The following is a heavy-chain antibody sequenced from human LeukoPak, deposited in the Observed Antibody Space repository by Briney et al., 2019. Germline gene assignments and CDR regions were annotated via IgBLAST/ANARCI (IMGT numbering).Heavy chain of an antibody. Sequence: PSQTLSLTCALSGDTVSSNGVAWNWIRQSPSRGLEWLVRTYYRSKLYNDYAGAVEGRINVNAETSKNQVSLQLNSVTPDDTAVYYCARDSGSGSGGNDVLDCWGQGTLVTVSS. D-gene: IGHD5-12*01. CDR3: ARDSGSGSGGNDVLDC. J-gene: IGHJ4*02. CDR2: TYYRSKLYN. CDR1: GDTVSSNGVA. V-gene: IGHV6-1*01.